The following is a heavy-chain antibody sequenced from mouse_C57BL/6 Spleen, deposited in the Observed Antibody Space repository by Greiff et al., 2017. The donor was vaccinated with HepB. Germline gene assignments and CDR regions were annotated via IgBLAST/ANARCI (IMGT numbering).Heavy chain of an antibody. V-gene: IGHV3-6*01. CDR1: GYSITSGYY. D-gene: IGHD2-12*01. CDR3: ARGGRIAYDGFAY. J-gene: IGHJ3*01. CDR2: ISYDGSN. Sequence: EVKLMESGPGLVKPSQSLSLTCSVSGYSITSGYYWNWIRQFPGNKLEWMGYISYDGSNNYNPSLKNRISITRDTSKNQFFLKLNSVTTEDTATYYCARGGRIAYDGFAYWGQGTLVTVSA.